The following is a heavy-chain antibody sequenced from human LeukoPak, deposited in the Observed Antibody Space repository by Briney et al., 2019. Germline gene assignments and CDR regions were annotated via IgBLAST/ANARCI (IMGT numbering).Heavy chain of an antibody. J-gene: IGHJ3*02. CDR3: ARDRAVAGTDAFDI. CDR2: INAGNGNT. V-gene: IGHV1-3*01. Sequence: ASVKVSCKASGYTFTSYAMHWVRQAPGQRLEWMGWINAGNGNTKYSQKFQGRVTITRDTSASTAYMELSSLRSEDTAVYYCARDRAVAGTDAFDIWGQGTMVTVSS. CDR1: GYTFTSYA. D-gene: IGHD6-19*01.